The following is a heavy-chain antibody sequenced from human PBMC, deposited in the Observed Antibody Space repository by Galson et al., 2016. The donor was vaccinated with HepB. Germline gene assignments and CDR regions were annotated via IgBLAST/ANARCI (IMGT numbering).Heavy chain of an antibody. CDR3: ARDGRRSTFIVVRSEYDY. CDR2: INTGNGDT. CDR1: GYTFTDHA. J-gene: IGHJ4*02. D-gene: IGHD3-22*01. V-gene: IGHV1-3*04. Sequence: SVKVSCKASGYTFTDHAIHWVRQAPGQGLEWMGWINTGNGDTKYSQNFQGRATITRDTSAGTAYMEVSSLRSGDTAVYYCARDGRRSTFIVVRSEYDYWGQGTLVTVSS.